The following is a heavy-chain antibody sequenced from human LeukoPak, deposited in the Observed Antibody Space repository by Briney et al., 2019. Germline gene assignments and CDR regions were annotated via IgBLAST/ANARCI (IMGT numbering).Heavy chain of an antibody. CDR2: IYHSGHT. Sequence: PSETLSLTCTVSGGSLSSNTYYWGWIRHPPGKGLEWGGSIYHSGHTYYNPSLNSRVTMSIDTSKNQFSLKLSSVTAAATAVYFCARHAGGIAAIGTRPFDYWGQGTLVSVSS. CDR3: ARHAGGIAAIGTRPFDY. J-gene: IGHJ4*02. D-gene: IGHD6-13*01. CDR1: GGSLSSNTYY. V-gene: IGHV4-39*01.